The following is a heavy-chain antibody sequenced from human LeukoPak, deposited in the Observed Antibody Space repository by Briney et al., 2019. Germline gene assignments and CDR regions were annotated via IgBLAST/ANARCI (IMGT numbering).Heavy chain of an antibody. D-gene: IGHD5-12*01. CDR2: ISYDGSNK. J-gene: IGHJ4*02. Sequence: AGRSLRLSCAGSGFTFSSYAMHWVRQAPGKGLEWVALISYDGSNKYYADSVKGRFTISRDNSKNTLYLQMDSLRAEDTAVYYCAGSPTLYSAYRYWGQGTLVTVSS. CDR3: AGSPTLYSAYRY. V-gene: IGHV3-30-3*01. CDR1: GFTFSSYA.